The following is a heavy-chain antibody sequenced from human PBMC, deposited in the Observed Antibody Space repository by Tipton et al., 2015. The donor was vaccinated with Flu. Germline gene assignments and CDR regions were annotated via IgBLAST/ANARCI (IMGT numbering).Heavy chain of an antibody. D-gene: IGHD3-9*01. CDR2: LSGGGGFRGSGAGT. Sequence: SLRLSCAASGFTFSRYAMSWVRQAPGKGLEWVSALSGGGGFRGSGAGTYYADSVRGRFTTSRDNSKNTLYLQMNSLRAEDTAVYYCARGYDILTDGGGYFDYWGQGTLVTVSS. CDR1: GFTFSRYA. J-gene: IGHJ4*02. V-gene: IGHV3-23*01. CDR3: ARGYDILTDGGGYFDY.